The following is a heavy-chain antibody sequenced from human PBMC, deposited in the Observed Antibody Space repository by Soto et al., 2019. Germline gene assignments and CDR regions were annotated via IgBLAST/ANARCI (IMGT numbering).Heavy chain of an antibody. CDR3: ARGFYGSGSYYDAFDI. CDR2: INPSGGST. CDR1: GYTFTSYY. J-gene: IGHJ3*02. V-gene: IGHV1-46*03. Sequence: ASVKVSCKASGYTFTSYYMHWVRQAPGQGLEWKGIINPSGGSTSYAQKFQGRVTMTRDTSTSTVYMELSSLRSEDTALYYCARGFYGSGSYYDAFDIWGQGTMVTVSS. D-gene: IGHD3-10*01.